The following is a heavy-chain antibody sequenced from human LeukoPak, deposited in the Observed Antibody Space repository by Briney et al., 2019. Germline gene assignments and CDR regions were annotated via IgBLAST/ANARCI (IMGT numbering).Heavy chain of an antibody. J-gene: IGHJ6*03. CDR1: GGSISSDY. V-gene: IGHV4-59*01. Sequence: PSETLSRTCGVSGGSISSDYWGWIRQPPGKGLEWIGYIYYSGSTNYNPSLKSRVTISVDASKSQFSLKLSSVTAADTAVYYCARDMDSSGKYYYYMDVWGKGTTVTVSS. CDR3: ARDMDSSGKYYYYMDV. D-gene: IGHD6-6*01. CDR2: IYYSGST.